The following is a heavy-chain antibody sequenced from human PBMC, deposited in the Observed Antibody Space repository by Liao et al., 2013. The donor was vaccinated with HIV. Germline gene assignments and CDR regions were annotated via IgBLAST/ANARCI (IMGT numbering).Heavy chain of an antibody. CDR1: GDLIRRDNYY. Sequence: QVRLQESGPGLVKPSQTLSLTCTVSGDLIRRDNYYWTWIRQPAGKGLEWIGRIYTSGSTNYNPSLKSRVTISVDTSKNQFSLKLSSVTAADTAVYYCARGANYYFYYYMDVWGKGTTVTVSS. CDR2: IYTSGST. CDR3: ARGANYYFYYYMDV. V-gene: IGHV4-61*02. J-gene: IGHJ6*03.